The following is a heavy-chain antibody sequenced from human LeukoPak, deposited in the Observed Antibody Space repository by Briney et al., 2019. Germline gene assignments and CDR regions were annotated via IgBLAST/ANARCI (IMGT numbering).Heavy chain of an antibody. CDR2: ISSSSSYI. V-gene: IGHV3-21*04. CDR1: GFTFSSYG. Sequence: TGGSLRLSCAASGFTFSSYGMSWVRQAPGKGLEWVSSISSSSSYIYYADSLKGRFTISRDNARNSLFLQMNSLRAEDTAVYYCARVYTYGSPTSYLEYRGQGTVVTVSS. CDR3: ARVYTYGSPTSYLEY. J-gene: IGHJ4*02. D-gene: IGHD3-10*01.